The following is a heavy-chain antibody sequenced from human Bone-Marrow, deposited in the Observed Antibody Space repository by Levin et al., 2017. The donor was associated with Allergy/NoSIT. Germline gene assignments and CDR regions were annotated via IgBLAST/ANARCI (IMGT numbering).Heavy chain of an antibody. Sequence: PSETLSLTCSVSVASMNNFFWSWIRQSPGKGLEWIGYIYYRGSPSYNPSLQSRVAISVDTSKNQFSLKLNSVTAADTAVYFCAGTSLTADSYQYYGMDVWGQGTTVTVSS. CDR1: VASMNNFF. CDR3: AGTSLTADSYQYYGMDV. J-gene: IGHJ6*02. CDR2: IYYRGSP. V-gene: IGHV4-59*01. D-gene: IGHD2-21*02.